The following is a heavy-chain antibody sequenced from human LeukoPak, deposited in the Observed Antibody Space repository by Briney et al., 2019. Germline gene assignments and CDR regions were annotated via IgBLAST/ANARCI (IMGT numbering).Heavy chain of an antibody. Sequence: SETLSLTCTVSGGSISTSNYYWGWIRQPPGKGLEWIGNIFYSGSTYYSPSLKSRVTISLDTSRNQFSLKLNSVTAADTAVYYCASQNYYDSSGYYYHAYNWFDPWGQGTLVTVSS. CDR3: ASQNYYDSSGYYYHAYNWFDP. J-gene: IGHJ5*02. CDR2: IFYSGST. CDR1: GGSISTSNYY. D-gene: IGHD3-22*01. V-gene: IGHV4-39*07.